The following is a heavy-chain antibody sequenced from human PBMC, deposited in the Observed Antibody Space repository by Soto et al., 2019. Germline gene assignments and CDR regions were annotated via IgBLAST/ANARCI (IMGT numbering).Heavy chain of an antibody. D-gene: IGHD6-13*01. V-gene: IGHV1-18*01. CDR2: ISAYNGNT. CDR1: GGTFSSYT. Sequence: ASVKVAFKASGGTFSSYTISWVRQAPGQGLEWMGWISAYNGNTNYAQKLQGRVTMTTDTSTSTAYMELRSLRSDDTAVYYCARVPGIFDYWGQGTLVTVSS. CDR3: ARVPGIFDY. J-gene: IGHJ4*02.